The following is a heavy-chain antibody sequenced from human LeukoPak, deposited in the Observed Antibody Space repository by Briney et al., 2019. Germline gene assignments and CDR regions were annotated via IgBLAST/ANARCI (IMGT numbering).Heavy chain of an antibody. CDR2: IRYDGSNK. V-gene: IGHV3-30*02. Sequence: GGSLRLSCAASGFTFSSYGMHWVRQAPGKGLEWVAFIRYDGSNKYYADSVKGRFTISRDNSKNTLYLQMNSLRAEDTAVYYCAKDAAMFGVVILHFDYWGQGTLVTVSS. D-gene: IGHD3-3*01. J-gene: IGHJ4*02. CDR1: GFTFSSYG. CDR3: AKDAAMFGVVILHFDY.